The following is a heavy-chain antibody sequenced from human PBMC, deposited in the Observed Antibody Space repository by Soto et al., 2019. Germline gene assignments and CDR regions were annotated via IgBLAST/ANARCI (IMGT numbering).Heavy chain of an antibody. J-gene: IGHJ4*02. CDR2: ISSNGDGT. V-gene: IGHV3-23*01. CDR1: GFTFNNYA. D-gene: IGHD6-13*01. Sequence: GGSLRLSCAASGFTFNNYAMSWVRQAPGKGLEWVSAISSNGDGTYYADSVRGRFTISRDSSKNTLYLQMNSLRAEDTAVYYCAKKVLPTSSWYYFDYGGQGTLVTVSS. CDR3: AKKVLPTSSWYYFDY.